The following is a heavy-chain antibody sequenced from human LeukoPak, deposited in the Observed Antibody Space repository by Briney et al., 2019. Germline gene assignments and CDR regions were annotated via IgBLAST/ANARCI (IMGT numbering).Heavy chain of an antibody. D-gene: IGHD6-13*01. CDR1: GYTFTSYA. V-gene: IGHV1-24*01. CDR3: ATRLGSSWFFDY. J-gene: IGHJ4*02. CDR2: FDPEDGET. Sequence: ASVKVSCKASGYTFTSYAMHWVRQAPGQRLEWMGGFDPEDGETIYAQKFQGRVTMTEDTSTDTAYMELSSLRSEDTAVYYCATRLGSSWFFDYWGQGTLVTVSS.